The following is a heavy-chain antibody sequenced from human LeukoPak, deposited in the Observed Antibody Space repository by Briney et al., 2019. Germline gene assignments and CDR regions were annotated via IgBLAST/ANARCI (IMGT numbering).Heavy chain of an antibody. Sequence: SETLSLTCAVYGGSFSGYHWSWIRQPPGKGLEWIGEINHSGSTNYNPSLKSRVTISVDTSKNQFSLKLSSVTAADTAVYYCARTPTTVTTRGAFDIWGQGTMVTVSS. V-gene: IGHV4-34*01. CDR2: INHSGST. J-gene: IGHJ3*02. CDR1: GGSFSGYH. D-gene: IGHD4-17*01. CDR3: ARTPTTVTTRGAFDI.